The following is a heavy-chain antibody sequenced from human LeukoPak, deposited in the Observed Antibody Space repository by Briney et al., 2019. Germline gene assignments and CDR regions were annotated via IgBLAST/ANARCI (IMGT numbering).Heavy chain of an antibody. CDR2: ISYDGSNK. CDR1: GFTFSSYG. J-gene: IGHJ4*02. CDR3: ARSIAAADPYYFDY. D-gene: IGHD6-13*01. Sequence: GRSLRLSCAASGFTFSSYGMHWVRQAPGKGLEWVAVISYDGSNKYYADSVKGRFTISRDNSKNTLYLQMNSLRAEDTAVYYCARSIAAADPYYFDYWGQGTLVTVSS. V-gene: IGHV3-30*03.